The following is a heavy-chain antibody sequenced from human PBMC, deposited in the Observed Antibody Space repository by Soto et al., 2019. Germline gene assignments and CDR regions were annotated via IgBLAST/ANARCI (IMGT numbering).Heavy chain of an antibody. CDR3: VRTSLVVAAATREDY. J-gene: IGHJ4*02. Sequence: EVQLVESGGGLVQPGGSLRLSCAASGFTFSSYWMHWVRQAPGKGLVWVSRINSDGSSTSYADSVKGRFTISRDNAKNTLYVQMNSLRAEDTAVYYCVRTSLVVAAATREDYWGQGALGTVS. V-gene: IGHV3-74*01. CDR2: INSDGSST. D-gene: IGHD2-15*01. CDR1: GFTFSSYW.